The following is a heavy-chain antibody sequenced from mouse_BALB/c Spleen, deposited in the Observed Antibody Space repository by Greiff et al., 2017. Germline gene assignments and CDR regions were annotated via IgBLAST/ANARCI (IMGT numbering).Heavy chain of an antibody. CDR2: IDPETGGT. CDR1: GYTFTDYE. CDR3: AREDYYGSSPWFAY. V-gene: IGHV1-15*01. D-gene: IGHD1-1*01. Sequence: QVQLQQSGAELVRPGASVTLSCKASGYTFTDYEMHWVKQTPVHGLEWIGAIDPETGGTAYNQKFKGKATLTADKSSSTAYMQFNSLTSEDSAVYYCAREDYYGSSPWFAYWGQGTLVTVSA. J-gene: IGHJ3*01.